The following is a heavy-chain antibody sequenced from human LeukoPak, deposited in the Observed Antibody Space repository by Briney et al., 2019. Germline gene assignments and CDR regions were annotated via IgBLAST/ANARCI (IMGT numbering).Heavy chain of an antibody. CDR2: INSGSTYT. Sequence: GGSLRLSCAASGFTFSSYMMNWVRQAPGKGLEWVSSINSGSTYTYYTESVKGRFTISRDNAKNSLYLQMNSLRDEDTAVYYCARIPGGYYYAMDVWGQGTTVTVSS. CDR1: GFTFSSYM. J-gene: IGHJ6*02. D-gene: IGHD3-16*01. CDR3: ARIPGGYYYAMDV. V-gene: IGHV3-21*01.